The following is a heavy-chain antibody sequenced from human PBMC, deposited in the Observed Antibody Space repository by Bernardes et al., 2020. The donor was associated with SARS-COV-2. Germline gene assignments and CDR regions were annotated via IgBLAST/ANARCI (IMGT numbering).Heavy chain of an antibody. D-gene: IGHD3-10*01. CDR2: IYYSGRT. CDR1: GGSISSYY. J-gene: IGHJ3*02. V-gene: IGHV4-59*08. Sequence: SETLSLTCTVSGGSISSYYWSWIRQPPGKGLEWNGYIYYSGRTNYNPSLKSRVTISVDTSKNQFSLKLSSVTAADTAVYYCARHLDYYGSGSYLGAFDIWGQGTMVTVAS. CDR3: ARHLDYYGSGSYLGAFDI.